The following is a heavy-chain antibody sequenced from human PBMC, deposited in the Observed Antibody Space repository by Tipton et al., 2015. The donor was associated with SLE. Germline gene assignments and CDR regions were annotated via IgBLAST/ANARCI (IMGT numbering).Heavy chain of an antibody. D-gene: IGHD4-11*01. J-gene: IGHJ5*02. CDR1: GYTFTSYY. Sequence: QLVQSGAEVKKPGASVKVSCKASGYTFTSYYMHWVRQAPGQGLEWMGIINPSGGSTSYAQKFQGRVTMTRDTSTSTVYMEVSSLRSEDTAVYYCERVSSNYRWFDPWGQGTLVTVSS. V-gene: IGHV1-46*01. CDR2: INPSGGST. CDR3: ERVSSNYRWFDP.